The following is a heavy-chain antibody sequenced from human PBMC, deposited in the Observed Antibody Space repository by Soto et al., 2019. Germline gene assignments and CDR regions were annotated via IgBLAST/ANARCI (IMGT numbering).Heavy chain of an antibody. Sequence: GESLKISCKGSGYSFTSYWIGWVRQMPGKGLEWMGIIYPGDSDTRYSPSFQGQVTISADKSISTAYLQWSSLKASDTAMYYCASGRGDTVTSHQFDYWGQGTLVTVSS. D-gene: IGHD4-4*01. CDR2: IYPGDSDT. CDR1: GYSFTSYW. J-gene: IGHJ4*02. CDR3: ASGRGDTVTSHQFDY. V-gene: IGHV5-51*01.